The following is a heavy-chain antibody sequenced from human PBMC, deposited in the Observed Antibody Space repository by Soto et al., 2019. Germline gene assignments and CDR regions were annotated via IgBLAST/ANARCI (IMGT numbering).Heavy chain of an antibody. Sequence: SETLSLTCAVYGGSFSGCYWSWIRQPPGKGLGWIGEINHSGSTNYNPSLKSRVTISVDTSKNQFSLKLSSVTAADTAVYYCARGAVVTGTTGVDYWGQGTLVTVSS. V-gene: IGHV4-34*01. J-gene: IGHJ4*02. D-gene: IGHD1-20*01. CDR3: ARGAVVTGTTGVDY. CDR2: INHSGST. CDR1: GGSFSGCY.